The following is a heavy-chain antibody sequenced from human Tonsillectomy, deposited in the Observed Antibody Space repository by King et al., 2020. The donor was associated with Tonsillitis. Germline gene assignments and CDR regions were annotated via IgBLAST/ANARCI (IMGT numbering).Heavy chain of an antibody. CDR3: ARGGYSYGPNWFDP. CDR2: IKKDGSEK. J-gene: IGHJ5*02. D-gene: IGHD5-18*01. Sequence: VQLVESGGGLIQPGGSLRLSCSASGFTFSSYWMSWVRQAPGKGLEWVAYIKKDGSEKSYVDAVKGRVTISRDNAKNSPYLQMTSLRAEDTAVYYCARGGYSYGPNWFDPWGQGTLVTVSS. CDR1: GFTFSSYW. V-gene: IGHV3-7*01.